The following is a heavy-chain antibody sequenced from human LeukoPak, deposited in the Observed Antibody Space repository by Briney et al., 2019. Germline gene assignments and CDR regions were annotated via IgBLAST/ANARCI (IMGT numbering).Heavy chain of an antibody. V-gene: IGHV4-59*08. Sequence: PSETLSLTCTVSGGSISSYYWTWVRQPPGKGLEWIGYVYYSGSTNYNPSLKSRVTISVDASKNQFSLKLSSVTAADTAVYYCARLGIFAVVTDYWGQGTLVTVSS. CDR2: VYYSGST. CDR1: GGSISSYY. J-gene: IGHJ4*02. D-gene: IGHD3-3*01. CDR3: ARLGIFAVVTDY.